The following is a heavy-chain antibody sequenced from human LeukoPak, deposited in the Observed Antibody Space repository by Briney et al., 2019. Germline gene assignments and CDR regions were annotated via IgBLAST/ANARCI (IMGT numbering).Heavy chain of an antibody. Sequence: ASVKVSCKASGYTFTGYYMHWVRQAPGQGLEGMGWINPNSGGTNYAEKFQGRVTMTRDTSISTAYMELSRLRSDDTAVYYCARGARWELLIYFYYYMDVWGKGTTVTISS. D-gene: IGHD1-26*01. CDR1: GYTFTGYY. V-gene: IGHV1-2*02. CDR3: ARGARWELLIYFYYYMDV. CDR2: INPNSGGT. J-gene: IGHJ6*03.